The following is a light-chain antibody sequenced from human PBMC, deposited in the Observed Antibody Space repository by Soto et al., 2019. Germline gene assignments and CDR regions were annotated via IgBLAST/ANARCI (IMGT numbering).Light chain of an antibody. CDR2: GAS. Sequence: EIVLTQSPGTLSLSPWERATLSCRASQSVRSSRLAWYRQKPGQAPRLLIYGASSRATGIPDRFSGSGSGTDFTLTISRLEPEDFAVYYCQQYGSSLWTFGQGTKVDIK. CDR1: QSVRSSR. J-gene: IGKJ1*01. V-gene: IGKV3-20*01. CDR3: QQYGSSLWT.